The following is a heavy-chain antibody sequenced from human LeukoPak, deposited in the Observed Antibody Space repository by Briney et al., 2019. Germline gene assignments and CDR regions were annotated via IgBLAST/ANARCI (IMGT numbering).Heavy chain of an antibody. CDR2: VYFNGDT. Sequence: SETLSLTCTYSGDSISSPSYHWHWIRQSPGKGLEWVASVYFNGDTYYNPSLKSRVTISVDTSKNQFSLKLSSATAADTAVYYCARKGGSSWYYYYYMDVWGKGTTVTISS. V-gene: IGHV4-39*01. CDR1: GDSISSPSYH. J-gene: IGHJ6*03. CDR3: ARKGGSSWYYYYYMDV. D-gene: IGHD6-13*01.